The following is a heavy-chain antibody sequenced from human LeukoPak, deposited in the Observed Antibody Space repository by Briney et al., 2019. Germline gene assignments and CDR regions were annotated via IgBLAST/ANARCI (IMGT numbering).Heavy chain of an antibody. CDR3: ARARPGYGGNYYFDY. V-gene: IGHV4-59*01. CDR2: IYYSGST. CDR1: GGSISSYY. J-gene: IGHJ4*02. D-gene: IGHD4-23*01. Sequence: SETLSLTCTVSGGSISSYYWSWIRQPPGKGLEWIGYIYYSGSTNYNPSLKSRVTISVDTSKNQFSLKLSSVTAADTAVYYCARARPGYGGNYYFDYWGQGTLVTASS.